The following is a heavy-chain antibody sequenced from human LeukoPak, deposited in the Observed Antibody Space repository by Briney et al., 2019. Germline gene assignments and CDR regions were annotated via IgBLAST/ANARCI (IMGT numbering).Heavy chain of an antibody. J-gene: IGHJ5*02. V-gene: IGHV4-39*07. D-gene: IGHD2-21*02. CDR1: GGSISSSSYY. CDR3: ARAPIPYCGGDCDWFDP. CDR2: IYYSGST. Sequence: PSETLSLTCTVSGGSISSSSYYWGWIRQPPGKGLEWIGSIYYSGSTYYNPSLKSRVTISVDTSKNQFSLKLSSVTAADTAVYYCARAPIPYCGGDCDWFDPWGQGTLVTVSS.